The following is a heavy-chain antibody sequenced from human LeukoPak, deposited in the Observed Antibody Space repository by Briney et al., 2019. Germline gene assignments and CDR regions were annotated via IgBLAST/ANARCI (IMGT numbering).Heavy chain of an antibody. CDR1: GFTFSNYW. CDR2: IKQDGSEK. Sequence: GGSLRLSCAASGFTFSNYWLTWVRQAPGQGLEWVANIKQDGSEKHYVDSVKGRFIISRDNAKNSQYLQMNSLRAEDTAVYYCARDRQIAYWGQGTLVTVSS. V-gene: IGHV3-7*01. J-gene: IGHJ4*02. CDR3: ARDRQIAY.